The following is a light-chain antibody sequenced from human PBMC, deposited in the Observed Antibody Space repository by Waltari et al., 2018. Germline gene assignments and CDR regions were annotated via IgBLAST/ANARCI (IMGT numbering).Light chain of an antibody. CDR3: CSYAGRYTSV. Sequence: QSALTQPRSVSGSPGQSVTFSCPGTIRDAGAYTHVSWYHVPPRNVPNPILYDVDKRPSGVPDRFSGSKAGNTASLTISGLQTEDEADYYCCSYAGRYTSVFGGGTKVTVL. V-gene: IGLV2-11*01. CDR1: IRDAGAYTH. J-gene: IGLJ2*01. CDR2: DVD.